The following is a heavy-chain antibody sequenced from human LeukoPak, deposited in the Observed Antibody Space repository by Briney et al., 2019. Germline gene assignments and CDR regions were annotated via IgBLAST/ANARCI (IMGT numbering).Heavy chain of an antibody. Sequence: GGTLRLSCAASGFTFSSYGMSWVRQAPGKGLEWVSAISGSGGSTYYADSVKGRFTISRGNSKNTLYLQMNSLRAEDTAVYYCAKPNYYDSSGSVDYWGQGTLVTVSS. J-gene: IGHJ4*02. CDR3: AKPNYYDSSGSVDY. V-gene: IGHV3-23*01. D-gene: IGHD3-22*01. CDR2: ISGSGGST. CDR1: GFTFSSYG.